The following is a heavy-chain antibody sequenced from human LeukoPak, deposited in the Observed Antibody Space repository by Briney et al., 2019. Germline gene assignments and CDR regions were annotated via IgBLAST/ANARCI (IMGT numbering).Heavy chain of an antibody. J-gene: IGHJ4*02. CDR1: GFTFSSYA. Sequence: GGSLRLSCAASGFTFSSYAMNWVRQAPGKGLEWVSAISSSGSSTYYADSVKGRFTISRDNSKNTLYLQLNSLRVEDTAVYHCASTQTFDYWGQGTLVTVPS. CDR3: ASTQTFDY. CDR2: ISSSGSST. V-gene: IGHV3-23*01.